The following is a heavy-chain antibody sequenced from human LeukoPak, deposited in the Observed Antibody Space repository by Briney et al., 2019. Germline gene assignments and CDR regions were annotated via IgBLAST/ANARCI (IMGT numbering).Heavy chain of an antibody. Sequence: PGGSLRLSCAASGFTFSSYEMNWVRQAPGKGLEWVSYISSSGSTIYYADSVKGRFTISRDNAKNSLYLQMNSLRAEDTAVYYCAREGIRLGNSYYYYYGMDVWGKGTTVTVSS. CDR2: ISSSGSTI. J-gene: IGHJ6*04. CDR3: AREGIRLGNSYYYYYGMDV. D-gene: IGHD5-18*01. V-gene: IGHV3-48*03. CDR1: GFTFSSYE.